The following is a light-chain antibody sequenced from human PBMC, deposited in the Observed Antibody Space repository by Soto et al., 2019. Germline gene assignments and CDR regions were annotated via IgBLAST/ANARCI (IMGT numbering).Light chain of an antibody. CDR2: ENN. V-gene: IGLV1-51*02. Sequence: QSVLTQPPSVSAAPGQKVTISCSGSSSNIGNNYVSWYQQLPGTAPKLLIYENNKRPSGIPDRFSGSKSGTSATLGITGLQTGDAADYYCGTWDSSLSVGFGGGTKLTVL. J-gene: IGLJ2*01. CDR1: SSNIGNNY. CDR3: GTWDSSLSVG.